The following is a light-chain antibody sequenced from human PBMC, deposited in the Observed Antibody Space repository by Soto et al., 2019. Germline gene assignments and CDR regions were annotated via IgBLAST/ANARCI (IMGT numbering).Light chain of an antibody. Sequence: QSALTQPPSASGSPGQSVTIACSGTSSDVGGYNHVSWYQQHPGKAPKLMIFEVSKRPSGVPDRFSGSKSGNTAALTVSGLQAEDEADYYCSSYAGSSNLVFGGGTKLTVL. CDR2: EVS. V-gene: IGLV2-8*01. J-gene: IGLJ3*02. CDR1: SSDVGGYNH. CDR3: SSYAGSSNLV.